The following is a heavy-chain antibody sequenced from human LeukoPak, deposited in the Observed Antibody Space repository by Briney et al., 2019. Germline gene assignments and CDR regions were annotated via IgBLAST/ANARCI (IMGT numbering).Heavy chain of an antibody. CDR1: GYTFTSYG. CDR2: ISAYNGNT. CDR3: ASTAAGDYFDY. Sequence: GASVKASCKASGYTFTSYGISWVRPAHGQGLEWMGWISAYNGNTNYAQKLQGRVTMTTDTSTSTAYMELRSLRSDDTAVYYCASTAAGDYFDYWGQGTLVTVSS. D-gene: IGHD6-13*01. J-gene: IGHJ4*02. V-gene: IGHV1-18*01.